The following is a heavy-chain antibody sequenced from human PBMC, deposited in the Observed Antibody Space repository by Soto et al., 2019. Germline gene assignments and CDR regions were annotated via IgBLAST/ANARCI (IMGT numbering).Heavy chain of an antibody. V-gene: IGHV1-18*01. J-gene: IGHJ6*03. CDR2: ISAYNGDT. D-gene: IGHD6-6*01. CDR1: GYTFTNYG. CDR3: ARVRQLVGYFYSYMDV. Sequence: QVQLLQSGAEVKKPGASVKVSCKASGYTFTNYGITWVRQAPGQGLEWMGWISAYNGDTHYTQRLQGRVTMTTDTSTSTAYMELRGLRSDDTAVYYWARVRQLVGYFYSYMDVWGKGTTVTVSS.